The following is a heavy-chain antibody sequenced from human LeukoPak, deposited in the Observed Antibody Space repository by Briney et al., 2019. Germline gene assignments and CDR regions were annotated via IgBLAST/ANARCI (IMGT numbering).Heavy chain of an antibody. CDR1: GFTFSSYS. CDR2: ISSSSSYI. V-gene: IGHV3-21*01. CDR3: ARAYDYVWGSYRFDY. D-gene: IGHD3-16*02. Sequence: GGSLRLSCAASGFTFSSYSMKWVRQAPGKGLEWVSSISSSSSYIYYADSVKGRFTISRDNAKNSLYLQMNSLRAEDTAVYYCARAYDYVWGSYRFDYWGQGTLVTVSS. J-gene: IGHJ4*02.